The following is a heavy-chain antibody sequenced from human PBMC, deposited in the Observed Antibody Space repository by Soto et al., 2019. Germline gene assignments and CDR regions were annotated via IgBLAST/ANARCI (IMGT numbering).Heavy chain of an antibody. CDR1: GHSVIGDFY. CDR3: VGYTASRNWFDP. Sequence: SETLSLTCAVSGHSVIGDFYWGFIRQSPGKGLEWIGSVFPSGNTYYNPSFKSRVAIATDTAKNQVSLQVTSVTDADTALYYCVGYTASRNWFDPWGQGTLVTVSS. D-gene: IGHD6-25*01. V-gene: IGHV4-38-2*01. J-gene: IGHJ5*02. CDR2: VFPSGNT.